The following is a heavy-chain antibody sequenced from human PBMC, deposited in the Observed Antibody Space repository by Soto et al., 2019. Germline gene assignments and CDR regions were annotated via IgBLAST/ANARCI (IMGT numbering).Heavy chain of an antibody. Sequence: GGSLRLSCAASGFTFSSYWMSWVRQAPGKGLEWVANIKQDGSEKYYVDSVKGRFTISRDNAKNSLYLQMNSLRAEDTAVYYCARDGTGYSSSWYGGFDYWGQGTLVTVSS. D-gene: IGHD6-13*01. CDR2: IKQDGSEK. V-gene: IGHV3-7*01. J-gene: IGHJ4*02. CDR1: GFTFSSYW. CDR3: ARDGTGYSSSWYGGFDY.